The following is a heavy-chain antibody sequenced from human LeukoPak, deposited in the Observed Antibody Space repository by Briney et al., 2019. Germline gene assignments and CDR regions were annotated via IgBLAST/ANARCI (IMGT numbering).Heavy chain of an antibody. J-gene: IGHJ4*02. CDR3: ARLRRYCSGGSCNGARFDY. D-gene: IGHD2-15*01. Sequence: SETLSLTCTVSGGSISSYYWSWIRQPPGKGLEWIGYIYYGGSTNYNPSLKSRVTISVDTSKNQFSLKLSSVTAADTAVYYCARLRRYCSGGSCNGARFDYWGQGTLVTVSS. V-gene: IGHV4-59*12. CDR1: GGSISSYY. CDR2: IYYGGST.